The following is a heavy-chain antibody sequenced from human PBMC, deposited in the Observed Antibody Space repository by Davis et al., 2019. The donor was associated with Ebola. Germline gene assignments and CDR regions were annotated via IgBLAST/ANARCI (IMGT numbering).Heavy chain of an antibody. CDR3: ARGKGYTAANWFDP. CDR2: INHSGST. Sequence: MPSETLSLTCTVSGGSISSSSYYWSWIRQPPGKGLEWIGEINHSGSTNYNPSLKSRVTISVDTSKNQFSRKLSSVTAADTAVYYCARGKGYTAANWFDPWGQGTLVTVSS. CDR1: GGSISSSSYY. J-gene: IGHJ5*02. V-gene: IGHV4-39*07. D-gene: IGHD5-24*01.